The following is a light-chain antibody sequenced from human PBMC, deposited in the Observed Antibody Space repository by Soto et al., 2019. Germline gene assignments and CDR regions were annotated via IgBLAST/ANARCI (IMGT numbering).Light chain of an antibody. CDR2: EVS. V-gene: IGLV2-14*01. Sequence: QSVLTQPASVSGSPGQSITISCTGTSSDVGGYNYVSWYQQHPGKAPKLMIYEVSNRPSGVSNRFSGSKSGNTASLTISGLQAVYEADYYCTSYTSISLYVFGTGTKVTVL. CDR3: TSYTSISLYV. J-gene: IGLJ1*01. CDR1: SSDVGGYNY.